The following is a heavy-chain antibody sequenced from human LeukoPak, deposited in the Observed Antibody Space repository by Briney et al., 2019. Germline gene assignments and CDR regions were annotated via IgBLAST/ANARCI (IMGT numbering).Heavy chain of an antibody. CDR2: IGSNGSST. J-gene: IGHJ3*02. CDR1: GFTFSSYG. Sequence: GGSLRLSCIASGFTFSSYGMHWVRQAPGKGLEYVSRIGSNGSSTYYANSVKDRFTVSRDNSKNTLYLQMGSLRAEDKAVYYCARERGVYCSSSTCSKAFDIWGHGTMVTVSS. D-gene: IGHD2-2*01. CDR3: ARERGVYCSSSTCSKAFDI. V-gene: IGHV3-64*01.